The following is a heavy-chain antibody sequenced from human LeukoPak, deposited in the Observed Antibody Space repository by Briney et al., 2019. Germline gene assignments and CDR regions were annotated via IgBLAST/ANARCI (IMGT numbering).Heavy chain of an antibody. CDR3: ARSLRPYCSSTSCLGAAFDI. Sequence: GGSLRLSCAASGFTFSSYSMDWVRQAPGKGLVWVSSISSSSSYIYYADSVKGRFTISRDNAKNSLYLQMNSLRAEDTAVYYCARSLRPYCSSTSCLGAAFDIWGQGTMVTVSS. V-gene: IGHV3-21*01. J-gene: IGHJ3*02. CDR2: ISSSSSYI. CDR1: GFTFSSYS. D-gene: IGHD2-2*01.